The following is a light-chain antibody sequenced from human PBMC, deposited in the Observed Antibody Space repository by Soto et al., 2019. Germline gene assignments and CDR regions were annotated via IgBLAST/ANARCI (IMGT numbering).Light chain of an antibody. J-gene: IGLJ1*01. CDR2: DNS. Sequence: QSVLTQPPSVSGAPGQRVTISCTGSSSNIGAGYDVHWYQQLPGTAPKLLIYDNSNRPSGVPDRFSASKSGTSASLAITGLQAEDEADYYCQSFDTSLRGHLFGAGTNSPS. CDR1: SSNIGAGYD. CDR3: QSFDTSLRGHL. V-gene: IGLV1-40*01.